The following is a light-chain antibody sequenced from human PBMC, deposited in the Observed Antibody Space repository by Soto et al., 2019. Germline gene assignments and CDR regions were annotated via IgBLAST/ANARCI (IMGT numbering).Light chain of an antibody. Sequence: QSVLTQPASVSGSPGQSITISCTGTSSDVGGYNYVSWYQQHPGKAPKFMIYEVSNRPSGVSNRFSGSKSGNTASLTISGLQAEDEADYYCSSYTSISPWVFGGGTQLTVL. CDR2: EVS. CDR3: SSYTSISPWV. J-gene: IGLJ3*02. V-gene: IGLV2-14*01. CDR1: SSDVGGYNY.